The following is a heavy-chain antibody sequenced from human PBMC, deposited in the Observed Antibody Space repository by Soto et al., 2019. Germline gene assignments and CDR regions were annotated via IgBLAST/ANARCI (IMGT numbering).Heavy chain of an antibody. V-gene: IGHV4-34*01. CDR3: ARDEYSYGYGTFIDY. D-gene: IGHD5-18*01. J-gene: IGHJ4*02. CDR1: GGSFSGYY. CDR2: INHSGST. Sequence: PSETLSLTCAVYGGSFSGYYWSWIRQPPGKGLEWIGEINHSGSTNYNPSLKSRVTISVDTSKNRFSLKLSSVTAADTAVYYCARDEYSYGYGTFIDYWGQGTLVTVSS.